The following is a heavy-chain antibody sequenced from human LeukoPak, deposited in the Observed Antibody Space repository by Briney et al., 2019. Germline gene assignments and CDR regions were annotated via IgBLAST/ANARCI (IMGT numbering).Heavy chain of an antibody. J-gene: IGHJ4*02. Sequence: GGSLRLSCAASGFTLSSYSMSWVRQAPGKGLVWVSRINSDGSNTTYADSVKGRFTISRDNAKNTLYVQMNSLRAEDTAVCYCTRGGSSRYTISYWGQGTLVTVSS. CDR2: INSDGSNT. CDR3: TRGGSSRYTISY. V-gene: IGHV3-74*01. CDR1: GFTLSSYS. D-gene: IGHD6-25*01.